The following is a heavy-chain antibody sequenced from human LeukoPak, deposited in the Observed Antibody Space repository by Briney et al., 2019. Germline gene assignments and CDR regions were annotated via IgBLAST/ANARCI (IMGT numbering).Heavy chain of an antibody. V-gene: IGHV1-69*05. J-gene: IGHJ5*02. CDR2: IIPIFGTA. CDR3: ARGNCSRTSCYLWFDP. CDR1: GGTFSSYA. Sequence: GSSVKVSCKASGGTFSSYAISWVRQAPGQGLEWMGGIIPIFGTANYAQKFQGRVTITTDESTSTAYMELSSLRSEDTAVYYCARGNCSRTSCYLWFDPWGQGTLVTVSS. D-gene: IGHD2-2*01.